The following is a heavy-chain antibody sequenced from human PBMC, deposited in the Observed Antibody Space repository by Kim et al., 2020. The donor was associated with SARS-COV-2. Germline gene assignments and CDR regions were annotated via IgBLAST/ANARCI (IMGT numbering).Heavy chain of an antibody. CDR2: IYYSGST. CDR1: GGSISSSSYY. J-gene: IGHJ4*02. Sequence: SETLSLTCTVSGGSISSSSYYWGWIRQPPGKGLEWIGSIYYSGSTYYNPSLKSRVTISVDTSKNQFSLKLSSVTAADTAVYYCAREYYSSSWYYWGQGTLVTVSS. V-gene: IGHV4-39*02. CDR3: AREYYSSSWYY. D-gene: IGHD6-13*01.